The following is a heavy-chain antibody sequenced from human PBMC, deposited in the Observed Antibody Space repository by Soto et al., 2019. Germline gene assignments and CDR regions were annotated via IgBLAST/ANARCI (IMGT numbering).Heavy chain of an antibody. D-gene: IGHD1-26*01. CDR1: GYTFTGYY. V-gene: IGHV1-2*04. Sequence: QVQLVQSGAEVKKPGASVKVSCKASGYTFTGYYMHWVRQAPGQGLEWMGWINPNSGGTNYAQKFQGWVTMTRDTSISKAYMELSRLRSDDTAVYYCATQRSEWELSFDYWGQGTLVTVSS. CDR2: INPNSGGT. J-gene: IGHJ4*02. CDR3: ATQRSEWELSFDY.